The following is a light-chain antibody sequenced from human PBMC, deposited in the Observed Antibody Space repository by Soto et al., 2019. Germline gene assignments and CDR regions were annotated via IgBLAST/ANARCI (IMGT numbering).Light chain of an antibody. Sequence: QSALTQPASVSGSPGQSITIPCTGTSSDVGGYNYLSWYQQHPGKAPRVMIYEVSNRPSGVSNRFSGSKSGNTASLTISGLQAEDEADYFCSSYTTSRTPVFGGGTKLTVL. CDR3: SSYTTSRTPV. J-gene: IGLJ3*02. CDR1: SSDVGGYNY. CDR2: EVS. V-gene: IGLV2-14*01.